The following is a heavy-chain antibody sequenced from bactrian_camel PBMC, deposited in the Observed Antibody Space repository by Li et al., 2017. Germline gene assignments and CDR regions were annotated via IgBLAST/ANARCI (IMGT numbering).Heavy chain of an antibody. D-gene: IGHD4*01. CDR3: ASSPRLLATMRSAYNY. V-gene: IGHV3S40*01. CDR2: ISSDSRRT. J-gene: IGHJ4*01. CDR1: GDTASDSC. Sequence: VQLVESGGGSVQPGGSLRLSCATSGDTASDSCMGWFRQSPGKGREGVAGISSDSRRTTYATSVLGRFTISREIAKNTVDLQMNSLKPEDTAMYYCASSPRLLATMRSAYNYWGQGTQVTV.